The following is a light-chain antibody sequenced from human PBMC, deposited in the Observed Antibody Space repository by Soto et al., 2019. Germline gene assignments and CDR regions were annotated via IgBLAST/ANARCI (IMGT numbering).Light chain of an antibody. V-gene: IGKV3-20*01. CDR2: GAS. CDR1: QSVSNNY. J-gene: IGKJ1*01. CDR3: QQYDGSHVT. Sequence: EIVLTQSPGTLSLSPGERATLSCRASQSVSNNYLAWYQQTPGQSPRLLISGASRRATGIPERFSGSGSGTDFTLTISSLEPEDFAVYYCQQYDGSHVTFGQGTKVEI.